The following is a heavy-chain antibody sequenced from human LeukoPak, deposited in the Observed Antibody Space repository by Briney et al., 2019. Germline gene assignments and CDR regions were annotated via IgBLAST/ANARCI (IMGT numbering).Heavy chain of an antibody. CDR3: ARDAYYYDSRGSPYYYMDV. V-gene: IGHV3-7*01. CDR2: IKQDGSEK. CDR1: GGSISSGGYS. J-gene: IGHJ6*03. D-gene: IGHD3-22*01. Sequence: ETLSLTCAVSGGSISSGGYSWSWIRQPPGKGLEWVANIKQDGSEKYYVDSVKGRFTISRDNAKNSLYLQMNSLRAEDTAVYYCARDAYYYDSRGSPYYYMDVWGKGTTVTISS.